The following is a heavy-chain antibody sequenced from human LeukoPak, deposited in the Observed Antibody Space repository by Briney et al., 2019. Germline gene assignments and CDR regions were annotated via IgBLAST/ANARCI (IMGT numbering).Heavy chain of an antibody. Sequence: PGGSLRLSCAASGAPISRFYWNWVRQPPGKGLEWIGNIYNGVPTFFNPSLKSRVTLSVDTSKTQFSLQLASVTAADTAVYYCVQTTGWPGFDYWGQGILVTVSS. J-gene: IGHJ4*02. CDR1: GAPISRFY. CDR2: IYNGVPT. D-gene: IGHD6-19*01. CDR3: VQTTGWPGFDY. V-gene: IGHV4-4*09.